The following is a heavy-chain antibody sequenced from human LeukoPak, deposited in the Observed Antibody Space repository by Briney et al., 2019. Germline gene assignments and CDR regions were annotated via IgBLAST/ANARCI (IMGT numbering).Heavy chain of an antibody. CDR1: GGSFSGYY. CDR2: INHSGST. Sequence: PSETPSLTCAVYGGSFSGYYWSWIRQPPGKGLEWIGEINHSGSTNYNPSLKSQVTISVDTSKNQFSLKLSSVTAADTAVYYCARVGYSYGYGPSDTDVWGKGTTVTVSS. J-gene: IGHJ6*04. CDR3: ARVGYSYGYGPSDTDV. V-gene: IGHV4-34*01. D-gene: IGHD5-18*01.